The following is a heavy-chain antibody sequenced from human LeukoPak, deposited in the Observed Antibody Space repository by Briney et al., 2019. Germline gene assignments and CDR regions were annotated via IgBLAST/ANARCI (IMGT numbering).Heavy chain of an antibody. CDR2: ISGSGGST. Sequence: GGSLRLSCAASGFTFSSYAMSWVRQAPGKGLEWVSAISGSGGSTYYADSVKGRFTISRDNSKNTLYLQMNSLRAEDTAVYYCARSRGSRTPTYYFDYWGQGTLVTVSS. V-gene: IGHV3-23*01. D-gene: IGHD1/OR15-1a*01. CDR3: ARSRGSRTPTYYFDY. CDR1: GFTFSSYA. J-gene: IGHJ4*02.